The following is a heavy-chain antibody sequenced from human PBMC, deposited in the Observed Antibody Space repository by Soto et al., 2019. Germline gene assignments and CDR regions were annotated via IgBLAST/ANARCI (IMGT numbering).Heavy chain of an antibody. CDR2: IWSDGSKE. V-gene: IGHV3-33*01. J-gene: IGHJ5*02. Sequence: QAQLVESGGGVVQPGRSLRLSCAASGLPFSASGMHWVRQAPGKGLEWVAMIWSDGSKEYYADSVKGRFTITRDNSKNMIFLQMDSLRAEEKAVYYCERDKGVTCMDTWGQGNRVTVSS. D-gene: IGHD3-16*01. CDR1: GLPFSASG. CDR3: ERDKGVTCMDT.